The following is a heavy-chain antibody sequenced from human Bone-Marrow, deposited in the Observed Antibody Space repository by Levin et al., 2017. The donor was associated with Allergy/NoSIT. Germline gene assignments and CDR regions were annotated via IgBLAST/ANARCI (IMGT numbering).Heavy chain of an antibody. CDR3: ARDLGGDAFDI. D-gene: IGHD1-26*01. J-gene: IGHJ3*02. Sequence: TSETLSLTCTVSGGSVSSGNYYWSWIRQHPEKGLEWIGYVSYGGSTYYSPSFRSRVTILADTSKNQFSLRLRSVTTADTAVYYCARDLGGDAFDIWGQGTMVTVSS. CDR2: VSYGGST. CDR1: GGSVSSGNYY. V-gene: IGHV4-31*03.